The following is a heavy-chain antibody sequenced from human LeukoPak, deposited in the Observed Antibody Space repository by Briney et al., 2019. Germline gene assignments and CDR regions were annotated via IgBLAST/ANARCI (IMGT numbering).Heavy chain of an antibody. V-gene: IGHV3-30*02. CDR3: AKVFSRGAMIPLDY. J-gene: IGHJ4*02. D-gene: IGHD3-22*01. Sequence: TGGSLRLSCAASGFTFSSYGMHWVRQAPGKGLEWVAFIRYDGSNKYYADSVKGRFTISRDNSKNTLYLQMNSLRAEDTAVYYCAKVFSRGAMIPLDYWGQGTLVTVSS. CDR1: GFTFSSYG. CDR2: IRYDGSNK.